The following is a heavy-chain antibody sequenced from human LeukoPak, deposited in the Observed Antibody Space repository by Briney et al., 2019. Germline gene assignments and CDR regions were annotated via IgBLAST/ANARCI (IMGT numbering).Heavy chain of an antibody. CDR1: GFTVSSNY. D-gene: IGHD3-9*01. V-gene: IGHV3-66*01. J-gene: IGHJ6*03. Sequence: PGGSLRLSCAASGFTVSSNYMSWVRQAPGKGLEWVSVIYSGGSTYYADSVKGRFTISRDNSKNTLYLQMNSLRAEDTAVYYCAREVLTGPSQDYYYYYMDVWGKGTTVTIS. CDR2: IYSGGST. CDR3: AREVLTGPSQDYYYYYMDV.